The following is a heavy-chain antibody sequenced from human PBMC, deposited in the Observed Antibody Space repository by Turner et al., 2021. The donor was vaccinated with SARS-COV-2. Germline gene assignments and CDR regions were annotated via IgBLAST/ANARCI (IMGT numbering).Heavy chain of an antibody. Sequence: QVTLRESGPALVKPTQTLTLTCTFSGFSLSTSGMCVSWIRQPPGKALEWLARIDWDDDKYYSTSPKTRLTISKETSKNQVVLTMTNIDPVDTATYYCARDHYDILAGYDEGMDVWGQGTTVTVSS. J-gene: IGHJ6*02. V-gene: IGHV2-70*15. CDR1: GFSLSTSGMC. CDR3: ARDHYDILAGYDEGMDV. D-gene: IGHD3-9*01. CDR2: IDWDDDK.